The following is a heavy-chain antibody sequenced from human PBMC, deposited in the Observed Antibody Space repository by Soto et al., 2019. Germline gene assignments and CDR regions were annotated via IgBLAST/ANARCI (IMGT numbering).Heavy chain of an antibody. CDR3: AKDVAVAGILYFDY. CDR2: ISWNSGSI. J-gene: IGHJ4*02. CDR1: GFTLDDYA. D-gene: IGHD6-19*01. V-gene: IGHV3-9*01. Sequence: HRGGALRLSCAGSGFTLDDYAMHWVRQAPGKGLEWVSGISWNSGSIGYADSVKGRFTISRDNAKNSLYLQMNSLRAEDTALYYCAKDVAVAGILYFDYWGQGTLVTVSS.